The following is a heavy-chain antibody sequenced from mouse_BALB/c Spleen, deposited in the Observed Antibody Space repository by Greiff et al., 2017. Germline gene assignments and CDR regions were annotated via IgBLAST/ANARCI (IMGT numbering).Heavy chain of an antibody. J-gene: IGHJ2*01. CDR2: ISSGGSYT. V-gene: IGHV5-9-3*01. Sequence: EVHLVESGGGLVKPGGSLKLSCAASGFTFSSYAMSWVRQTPEKRLEWVATISSGGSYTYYPDSVKGRFTISRDNAKNTLYLQMSSLRSEDTAMYYCARQEGSTTALDYWGQGTTLTVSS. D-gene: IGHD1-2*01. CDR1: GFTFSSYA. CDR3: ARQEGSTTALDY.